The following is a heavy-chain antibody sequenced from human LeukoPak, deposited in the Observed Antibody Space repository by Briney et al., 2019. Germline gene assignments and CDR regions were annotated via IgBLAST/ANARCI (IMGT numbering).Heavy chain of an antibody. D-gene: IGHD6-19*01. CDR2: ISWNSGSI. Sequence: GRSLRLSCAASGFSFDDYAMHWVRQAPGKGLEWVSGISWNSGSIGYADSVKGRFTISRDNVKNSLYLQMNSLRDDDTAVYYCARHSGWAFDYWGQGTLVTVSS. V-gene: IGHV3-9*01. CDR3: ARHSGWAFDY. CDR1: GFSFDDYA. J-gene: IGHJ4*02.